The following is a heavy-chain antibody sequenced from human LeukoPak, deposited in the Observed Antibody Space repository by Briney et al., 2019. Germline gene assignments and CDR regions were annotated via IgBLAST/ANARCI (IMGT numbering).Heavy chain of an antibody. D-gene: IGHD6-13*01. J-gene: IGHJ4*02. CDR2: IYYSGST. CDR3: ARGIAAAGRDFDY. Sequence: SETLALTCTVSGGSISSSSYYWGWIRQPPGKGLEWIGSIYYSGSTYYNPSLKSRVTISVDTSKNQFSLKLSSVTAADTAVYCCARGIAAAGRDFDYWGQGTLVTVSS. V-gene: IGHV4-39*01. CDR1: GGSISSSSYY.